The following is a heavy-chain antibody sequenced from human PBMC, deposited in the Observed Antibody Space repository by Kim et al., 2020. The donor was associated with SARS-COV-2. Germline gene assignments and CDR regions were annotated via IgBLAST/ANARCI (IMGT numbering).Heavy chain of an antibody. CDR1: GYTFTTYA. V-gene: IGHV1-3*01. CDR3: ARGLPAIPNCFDP. J-gene: IGHJ5*02. CDR2: INAGNGDT. D-gene: IGHD2-2*01. Sequence: ASVKVSCKASGYTFTTYAINWVRQAPGQRLEWMGWINAGNGDTKYSQNFQGRVTISRDTSASTAYMEVSSLRSEDTAVYYCARGLPAIPNCFDPWGQGTLVTVSS.